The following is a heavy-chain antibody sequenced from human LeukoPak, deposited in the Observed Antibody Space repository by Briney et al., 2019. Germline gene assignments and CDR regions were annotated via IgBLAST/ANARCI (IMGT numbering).Heavy chain of an antibody. V-gene: IGHV3-30*04. CDR2: ISNDERNK. CDR1: GFNFHNFA. D-gene: IGHD5-24*01. Sequence: ERSLRLSCEASGFNFHNFAMHWARQAPGRGLEWVAVISNDERNKYYTDSVKGRFTISRDNSKSTVYLQMNSLRPEDTAVYYCARPSPPGDGYNPCDYWGPGALVIVSS. J-gene: IGHJ4*02. CDR3: ARPSPPGDGYNPCDY.